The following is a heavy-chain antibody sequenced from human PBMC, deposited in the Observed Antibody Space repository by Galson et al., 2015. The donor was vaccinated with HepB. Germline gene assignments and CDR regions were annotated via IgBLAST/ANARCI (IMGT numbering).Heavy chain of an antibody. V-gene: IGHV1-46*01. Sequence: SVKVSCKASGYTFTSYYMHWVRQAPGQGLEWMGIINPSGGSTSYAQKFQGRVTMTRDTSTSTVYMELSSLRSEDTAVYYCARGSDYYYDSSGYSIWEGGYWGQGTLVTVSS. D-gene: IGHD3-22*01. CDR1: GYTFTSYY. CDR2: INPSGGST. J-gene: IGHJ4*02. CDR3: ARGSDYYYDSSGYSIWEGGY.